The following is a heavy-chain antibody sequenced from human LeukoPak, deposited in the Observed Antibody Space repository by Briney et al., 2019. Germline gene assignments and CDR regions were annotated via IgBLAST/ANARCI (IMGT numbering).Heavy chain of an antibody. CDR3: AKGGYDYVEIGYFDY. D-gene: IGHD5-12*01. V-gene: IGHV3-23*01. CDR2: IVASSGST. CDR1: GLTVSSTY. Sequence: GGSLRLSCAASGLTVSSTYMSWVRQAPGKGLEWVSLIVASSGSTFYADSVKGRFTISRDKSKNTLYLQMSSLRAEDTAVYYCAKGGYDYVEIGYFDYWGQGALVTVSS. J-gene: IGHJ4*02.